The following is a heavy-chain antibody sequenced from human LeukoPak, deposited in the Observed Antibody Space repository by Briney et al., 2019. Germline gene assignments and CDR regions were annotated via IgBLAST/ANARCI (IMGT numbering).Heavy chain of an antibody. CDR2: IIPIFGTA. J-gene: IGHJ4*02. V-gene: IGHV1-69*13. CDR1: GGTFSSYA. D-gene: IGHD1-26*01. CDR3: ARDPNLRYSGSYYDY. Sequence: ASVKVSCKASGGTFSSYAISWVRQAPGQGLEWMGGIIPIFGTANYAQKFQGRVTITADESTSTAYMELSSLRSEDTAVYYCARDPNLRYSGSYYDYWGQGTLVTVSS.